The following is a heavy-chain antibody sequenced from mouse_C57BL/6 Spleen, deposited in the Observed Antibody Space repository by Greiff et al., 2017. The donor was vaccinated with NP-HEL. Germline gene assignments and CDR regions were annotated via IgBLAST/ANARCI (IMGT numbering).Heavy chain of an antibody. Sequence: QVQLKQPGAELVKPGASVKLSCKASGYTFTSYWMQWVKQRPGQGLEWIGEIDPSDSYTNYNQKFKGKATLTVDTSSSTAYMQLSSLTSEDSAVYYCARDYEGNFDYWGQGTTLTVSS. J-gene: IGHJ2*01. CDR2: IDPSDSYT. CDR1: GYTFTSYW. CDR3: ARDYEGNFDY. V-gene: IGHV1-50*01. D-gene: IGHD2-4*01.